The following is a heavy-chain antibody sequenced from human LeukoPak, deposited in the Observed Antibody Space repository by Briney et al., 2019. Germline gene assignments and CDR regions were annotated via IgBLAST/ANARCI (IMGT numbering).Heavy chain of an antibody. CDR2: ISWNSGSI. CDR3: AKDKWDY. Sequence: PGRSLRLSCAASGFTFDDYAMHWVRQAPGKGLEWVSGISWNSGSIGYADSVKGRFTISRDSAKNSLYLQMNSLRAEDTALYYCAKDKWDYWGQGTLVTVSS. J-gene: IGHJ4*02. CDR1: GFTFDDYA. D-gene: IGHD1-26*01. V-gene: IGHV3-9*01.